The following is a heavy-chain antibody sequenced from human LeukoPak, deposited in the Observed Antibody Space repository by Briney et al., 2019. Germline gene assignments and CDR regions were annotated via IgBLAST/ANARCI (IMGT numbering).Heavy chain of an antibody. J-gene: IGHJ6*03. V-gene: IGHV1-18*01. D-gene: IGHD6-13*01. CDR2: ISAYNGNT. CDR3: ARAAALGTEPSYYYYYYMDV. Sequence: GASVKVSCTASGYTFTSYGISWVRQAPGQGLEWMGWISAYNGNTNYAQKLQGRVTMTTDTSTSTAYMELRSLRSEDTAVYYCARAAALGTEPSYYYYYYMDVWGKGTTVTVSS. CDR1: GYTFTSYG.